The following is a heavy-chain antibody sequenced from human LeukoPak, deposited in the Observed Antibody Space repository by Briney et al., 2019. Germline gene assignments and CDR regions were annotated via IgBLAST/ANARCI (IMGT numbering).Heavy chain of an antibody. CDR2: ISGSGGTT. CDR3: AKVSLRWLVLSPFDY. V-gene: IGHV3-23*01. J-gene: IGHJ4*02. Sequence: PGGSLRLSCGASGFTFSSYAMSWVRQAPGKGLEWVSSISGSGGTTHYADSVKGRFTISRDNSKNTLSLQMNSLRAEDTAVYYCAKVSLRWLVLSPFDYWGQGTLVTVSS. CDR1: GFTFSSYA. D-gene: IGHD6-19*01.